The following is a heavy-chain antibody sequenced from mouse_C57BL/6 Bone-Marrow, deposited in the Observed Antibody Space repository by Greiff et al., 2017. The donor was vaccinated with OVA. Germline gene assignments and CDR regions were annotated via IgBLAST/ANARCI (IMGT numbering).Heavy chain of an antibody. V-gene: IGHV14-1*01. CDR3: TTTAYYSNYVDY. D-gene: IGHD2-5*01. J-gene: IGHJ2*01. CDR2: IDPEDGDT. CDR1: GFNIKDYY. Sequence: VQLQQSGAELVRPRASVKLSCTASGFNIKDYYMHWVKQRPEQGLEWIGRIDPEDGDTEYAPKFQGKATMTADTSSNTAYLQLSSLTSEDTAVYYCTTTAYYSNYVDYWGQGTTLTVSS.